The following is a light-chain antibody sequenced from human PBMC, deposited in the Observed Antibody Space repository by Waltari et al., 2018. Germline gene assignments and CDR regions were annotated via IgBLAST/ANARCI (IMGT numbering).Light chain of an antibody. CDR2: DAA. J-gene: IGKJ4*01. CDR1: EDINTW. V-gene: IGKV1-5*01. Sequence: DVQMTQSPSTLSASVGDRVTITCRASEDINTWLAWYQQKPGKAPKLLISDAASLKSWVPSRFSGSGSGTDFTLTITSMQPDDFATYYCQLYKNFPLTFGGGTNVEV. CDR3: QLYKNFPLT.